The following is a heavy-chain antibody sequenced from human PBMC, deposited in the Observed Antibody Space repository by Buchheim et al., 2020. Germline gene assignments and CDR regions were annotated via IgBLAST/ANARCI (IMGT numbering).Heavy chain of an antibody. V-gene: IGHV3-23*01. J-gene: IGHJ1*01. CDR3: AKEPIQVRRYVRGVAHFQH. CDR2: ISGSGGST. D-gene: IGHD3-10*02. CDR1: GFTFSSYA. Sequence: EVQLLESGGGLVQPGGSLTLSCAASGFTFSSYAMSWVRQAPGKGLEWVSAISGSGGSTYYADSVKGRFTLSRDNSKTTLYLQMNSLRAEDTAVYYCAKEPIQVRRYVRGVAHFQHWGQGTL.